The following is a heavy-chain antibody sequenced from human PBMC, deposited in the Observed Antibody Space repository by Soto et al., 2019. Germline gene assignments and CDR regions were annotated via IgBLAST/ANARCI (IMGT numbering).Heavy chain of an antibody. V-gene: IGHV1-3*01. CDR2: INAANGDT. Sequence: SVTVSCKASGYTFTSYGINRVRQAPGQRLEWMGWINAANGDTKYSPKFQGRVTITKDTSASTAYMELSSLRSEDTAMYYCVRRDVSATGIDWFDPWGQGTLVTVSS. J-gene: IGHJ5*02. CDR3: VRRDVSATGIDWFDP. D-gene: IGHD6-13*01. CDR1: GYTFTSYG.